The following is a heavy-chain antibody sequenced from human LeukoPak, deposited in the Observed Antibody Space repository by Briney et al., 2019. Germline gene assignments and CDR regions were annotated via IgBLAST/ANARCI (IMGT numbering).Heavy chain of an antibody. D-gene: IGHD6-13*01. J-gene: IGHJ4*02. CDR1: GGSISSSSYY. Sequence: PSGTLSLTCTVSGGSISSSSYYWGWIRQPPGKGLEWIGSIYYSGSTYYNPSLKSRVTISVDTSKNQFSLKLSSVTAADTAVYYCARQERGSLIAAADYWGQGTLVTVSS. CDR3: ARQERGSLIAAADY. CDR2: IYYSGST. V-gene: IGHV4-39*01.